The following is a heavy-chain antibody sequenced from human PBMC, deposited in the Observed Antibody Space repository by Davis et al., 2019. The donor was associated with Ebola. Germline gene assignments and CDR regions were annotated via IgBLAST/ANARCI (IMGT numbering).Heavy chain of an antibody. J-gene: IGHJ4*02. CDR1: GYSFTNHW. V-gene: IGHV5-51*01. CDR2: IFPGDSDT. CDR3: LGRPSLPGAPTDY. D-gene: IGHD1-26*01. Sequence: PGGSLRLSCKTSGYSFTNHWIGWARQIPGMGLEWMGIIFPGDSDTRYSPSFQGQVTISADKSISTAYLHWCSLKAADSAMYYCLGRPSLPGAPTDYWGQGTLVTVSS.